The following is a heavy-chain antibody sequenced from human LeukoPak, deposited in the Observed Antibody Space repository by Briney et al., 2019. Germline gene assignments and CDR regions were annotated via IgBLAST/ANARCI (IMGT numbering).Heavy chain of an antibody. Sequence: SETLSLTCTVSGGSISSHYWSWIRQPPGKGLEWIGYIYYSGSTNYNPSLKSRVTISVDMSKNQFSLKLSSVTAADTAVYYCARMVGATTNNWFDPWGQGTLVTVSS. V-gene: IGHV4-59*11. CDR1: GGSISSHY. J-gene: IGHJ5*02. CDR3: ARMVGATTNNWFDP. CDR2: IYYSGST. D-gene: IGHD1-26*01.